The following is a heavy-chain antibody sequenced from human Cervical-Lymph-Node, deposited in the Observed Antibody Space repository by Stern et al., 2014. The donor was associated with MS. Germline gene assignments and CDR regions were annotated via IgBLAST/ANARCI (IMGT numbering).Heavy chain of an antibody. V-gene: IGHV1-2*06. CDR1: GYTFTGYY. CDR3: ARAQKSVVRGVLPGPDY. J-gene: IGHJ4*02. Sequence: VQLVESGAEVKKPGASVKVSCKASGYTFTGYYMHWVRQAPGQGLEWMGRINPNSGGTNYAQKFQGRVTMTRDTSISTAYMELSRLRSDDTAVYYCARAQKSVVRGVLPGPDYWGQGTLVTVSS. D-gene: IGHD3-10*01. CDR2: INPNSGGT.